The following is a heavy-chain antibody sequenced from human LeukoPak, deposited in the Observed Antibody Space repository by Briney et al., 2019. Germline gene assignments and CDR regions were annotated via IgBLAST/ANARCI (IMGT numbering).Heavy chain of an antibody. D-gene: IGHD2-2*01. J-gene: IGHJ5*02. Sequence: ASVKVSCKASGYTFTGYYMHWVRQAPGQGLEWMGWINPNSGGTNYAQKFQGRVTMTRDTSISTAYMELSGLRSDDTAVYYCARDIVVVPAARVGRWFDPWGQGTLVTVSS. CDR3: ARDIVVVPAARVGRWFDP. CDR1: GYTFTGYY. V-gene: IGHV1-2*02. CDR2: INPNSGGT.